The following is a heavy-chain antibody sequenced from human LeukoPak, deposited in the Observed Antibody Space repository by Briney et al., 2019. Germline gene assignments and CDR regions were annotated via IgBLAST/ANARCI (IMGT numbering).Heavy chain of an antibody. J-gene: IGHJ4*02. CDR2: MYYIGDA. CDR3: ARRRRDYDSSGFSYYFDY. D-gene: IGHD3-22*01. CDR1: GGSISTDSYS. V-gene: IGHV4-39*01. Sequence: SETLSLTCSVSGGSISTDSYSWGWIRQSPGKGLEWIGSMYYIGDAYYNPSLKSRVSISVDTSKNQFSLKLSSVTAADTAVYYCARRRRDYDSSGFSYYFDYWGQGTLVTVSS.